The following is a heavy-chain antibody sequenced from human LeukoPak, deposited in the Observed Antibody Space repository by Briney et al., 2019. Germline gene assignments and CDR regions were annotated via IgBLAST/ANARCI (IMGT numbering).Heavy chain of an antibody. V-gene: IGHV3-7*01. CDR2: IKQDGSEK. CDR1: GFTFSSYW. CDR3: ARVNYYGSGSYYRAFDY. Sequence: GGSLRLSCAASGFTFSSYWMSWVRQAPGKGLEWVANIKQDGSEKYYVDSVKGRFTISRDNAKNSLYLQMNSLRAEDTAVYYCARVNYYGSGSYYRAFDYWGQGTLVTVSS. J-gene: IGHJ4*02. D-gene: IGHD3-10*01.